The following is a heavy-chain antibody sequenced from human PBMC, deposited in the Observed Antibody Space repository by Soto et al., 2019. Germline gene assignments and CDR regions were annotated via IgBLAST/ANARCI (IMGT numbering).Heavy chain of an antibody. V-gene: IGHV3-66*01. D-gene: IGHD3-9*01. CDR3: ARGPVTYYDILTGYSPNFDY. Sequence: GGSLRLSCAASGFTVSRNYMSWVRQAPGKGLEWVSVIYSGGSTYYADSVKGRLTISRDNSKNTPYLQMNSLRAEDTAVYYCARGPVTYYDILTGYSPNFDYWGQGTLVTVSS. CDR2: IYSGGST. J-gene: IGHJ4*02. CDR1: GFTVSRNY.